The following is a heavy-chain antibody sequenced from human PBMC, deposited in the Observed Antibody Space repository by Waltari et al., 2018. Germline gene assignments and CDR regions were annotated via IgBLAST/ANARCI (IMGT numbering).Heavy chain of an antibody. J-gene: IGHJ5*02. D-gene: IGHD6-13*01. CDR1: EFPFRTYW. CDR2: INQGGSEK. CDR3: ARGVGSEQLREGWFDP. Sequence: EVQLVESGGGLVQPGGSLRLSCAASEFPFRTYWMNWVRQAPGKGLEWVANINQGGSEKYYVDSVKGRVTSSRDNAENSLYLQMNSLRPEDTAVYYCARGVGSEQLREGWFDPWGQGTLVTVSS. V-gene: IGHV3-7*01.